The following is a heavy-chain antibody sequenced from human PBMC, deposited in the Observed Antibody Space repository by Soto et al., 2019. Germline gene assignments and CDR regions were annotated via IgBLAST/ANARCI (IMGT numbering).Heavy chain of an antibody. Sequence: QVQLQESGPGLVKPSGTLSLTCAVSGVSISSSNWWNWVRQAPGKGLEWIGEIFHGGSTKYNPSLKSRVTISVDKSKNQFSLRLSSVTAADTAVYYCARVLQGCSGTSCYLDIWGQGTMVTASA. J-gene: IGHJ3*02. V-gene: IGHV4-4*02. D-gene: IGHD2-2*01. CDR3: ARVLQGCSGTSCYLDI. CDR2: IFHGGST. CDR1: GVSISSSNW.